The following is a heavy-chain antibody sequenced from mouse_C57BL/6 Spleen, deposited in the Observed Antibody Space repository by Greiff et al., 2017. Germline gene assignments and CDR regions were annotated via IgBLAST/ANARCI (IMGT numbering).Heavy chain of an antibody. V-gene: IGHV1-18*01. CDR2: INPNNGGT. CDR1: GYTFTDYN. Sequence: EVKLQQSGPELVKPGASVKIPCKASGYTFTDYNMDWVKQSHGKSLEWIGDINPNNGGTIYNQKFKGKATLTVDKSSSTAYMELRSLTSEDTAVYYCARDDGYRFAYWGQGTLVTVSA. D-gene: IGHD2-3*01. J-gene: IGHJ3*01. CDR3: ARDDGYRFAY.